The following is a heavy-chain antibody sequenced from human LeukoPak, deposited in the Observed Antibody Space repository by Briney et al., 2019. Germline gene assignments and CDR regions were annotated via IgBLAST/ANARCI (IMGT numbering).Heavy chain of an antibody. V-gene: IGHV4-34*01. Sequence: KPSETLSLTCAVYGGSFSDYYWSWIRQPPGKGLEWIGEINHSGSTNYNPSLKSRVTISVDTSKNQFSLKLSSVTAADTAVYYCARARLWFGETPRWFDPWGQGTLVTVSS. D-gene: IGHD3-10*01. J-gene: IGHJ5*02. CDR2: INHSGST. CDR3: ARARLWFGETPRWFDP. CDR1: GGSFSDYY.